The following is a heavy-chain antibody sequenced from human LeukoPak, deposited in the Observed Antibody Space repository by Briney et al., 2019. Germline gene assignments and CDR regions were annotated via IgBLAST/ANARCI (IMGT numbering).Heavy chain of an antibody. CDR3: AREGPIAGQIWLGYYGMDV. CDR1: GGSISSYY. J-gene: IGHJ6*02. Sequence: SETLSLTCTVSGGSISSYYWSWIRQPPGKGLEWIGYIYYSGSTNYNPSLKSRVTISVDTSKNQFSLKLSSVTAADTAVYYCAREGPIAGQIWLGYYGMDVWGQGTTVTVSS. V-gene: IGHV4-59*01. CDR2: IYYSGST. D-gene: IGHD5-18*01.